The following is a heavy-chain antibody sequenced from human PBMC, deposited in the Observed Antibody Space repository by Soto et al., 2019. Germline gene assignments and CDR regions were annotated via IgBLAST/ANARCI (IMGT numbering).Heavy chain of an antibody. Sequence: ASETLSLTCAVYGGSFSGYYWSWIRQPPGKGLEWIGEINHSGSTNYNPSLKSRVTISVDTSKNQFSLKLSSVTAADTAVYYCARGGLTIYGSGSYYYYYYMDVWGKGTTVT. CDR2: INHSGST. CDR1: GGSFSGYY. CDR3: ARGGLTIYGSGSYYYYYYMDV. J-gene: IGHJ6*03. V-gene: IGHV4-34*01. D-gene: IGHD3-10*01.